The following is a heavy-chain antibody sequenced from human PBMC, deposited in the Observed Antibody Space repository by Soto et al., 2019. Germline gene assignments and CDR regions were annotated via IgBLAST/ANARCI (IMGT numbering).Heavy chain of an antibody. D-gene: IGHD2-2*01. J-gene: IGHJ6*02. Sequence: QVQLVESGGGVVQPGRSLRLSCAASGFIFNTYGMHWVRQAPGKGLEWVAVISYDGSNKYYAGSVKGRLTISRDNSKNTXYXRMNSRRAEDTAVYYCAKGQHCSTTSCYFYFYGMDVWGQGTKVAVSS. CDR1: GFIFNTYG. V-gene: IGHV3-30*18. CDR3: AKGQHCSTTSCYFYFYGMDV. CDR2: ISYDGSNK.